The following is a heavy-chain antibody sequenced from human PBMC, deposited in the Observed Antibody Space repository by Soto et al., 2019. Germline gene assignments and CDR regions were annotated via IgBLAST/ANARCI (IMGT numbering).Heavy chain of an antibody. CDR1: GGSISSGGYY. J-gene: IGHJ4*02. CDR3: ARGPSDYSSLPVDY. Sequence: QVQLQESGPGLVKPSQTLSLTCTVSGGSISSGGYYWSWIRQHPGKGLEWIGYIYYSGSTYYNPSLKSRVTISVDTSKNQFSLKLSSVTAADTAVYYCARGPSDYSSLPVDYWGQGTLVTVSP. CDR2: IYYSGST. D-gene: IGHD4-4*01. V-gene: IGHV4-31*03.